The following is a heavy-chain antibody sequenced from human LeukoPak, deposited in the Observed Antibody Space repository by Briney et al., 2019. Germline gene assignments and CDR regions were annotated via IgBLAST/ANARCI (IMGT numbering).Heavy chain of an antibody. CDR2: IIPILGIA. V-gene: IGHV1-69*04. CDR3: ARGKYYFDY. CDR1: RGTHSSYA. Sequence: SVKVSCKASRGTHSSYAISWVRQAPGQGLEWMGRIIPILGIANYAQKFQGRVTVTADKSTSTAYMELSSLRSEDTAVYYCARGKYYFDYWGQGTLVTVSS. J-gene: IGHJ4*02.